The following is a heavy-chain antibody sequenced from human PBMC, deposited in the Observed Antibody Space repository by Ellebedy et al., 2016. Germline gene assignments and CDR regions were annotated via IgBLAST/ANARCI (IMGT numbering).Heavy chain of an antibody. V-gene: IGHV5-51*01. D-gene: IGHD5-12*01. CDR1: GYSFTNHW. CDR2: IYPGDSAT. CDR3: ARREYFRGSHWFHP. Sequence: GESLKISCQGSGYSFTNHWIVWVRQKPGKGLEFMCIIYPGDSATKYNPSFQGQVTISADRSTSTAYLQWSGLKASDTAMYFCARREYFRGSHWFHPWGQGTLVTVAS. J-gene: IGHJ5*02.